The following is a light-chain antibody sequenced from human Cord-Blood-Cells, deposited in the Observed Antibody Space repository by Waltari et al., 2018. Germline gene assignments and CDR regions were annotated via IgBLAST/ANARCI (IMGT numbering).Light chain of an antibody. CDR1: SSDVGGYNY. V-gene: IGLV2-14*03. Sequence: QSALTQPASVSGSPGQSITISCTGTSSDVGGYNYVSWYQQHPGKAPNIMIYDVSNRPSGVSNRFSGSKSGNTASLPISGLQAEDEAHYYCSSYTSSSTWVFGGGTKLTVL. CDR3: SSYTSSSTWV. J-gene: IGLJ3*02. CDR2: DVS.